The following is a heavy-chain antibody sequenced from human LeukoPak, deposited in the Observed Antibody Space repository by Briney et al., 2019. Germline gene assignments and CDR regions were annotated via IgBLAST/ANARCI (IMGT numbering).Heavy chain of an antibody. V-gene: IGHV3-48*03. CDR2: IDTSGATV. CDR1: GITFSSFE. CDR3: ARDRAVAGRGYYYYYYMDV. Sequence: TGGSLRLSCAASGITFSSFEMTWVRQAPGKGLEWLSNIDTSGATVYYADSVKGRFTTSRDNANNSLYLQMNSLRAEDTAVYYCARDRAVAGRGYYYYYYMDVWGKGTTVTVSS. D-gene: IGHD6-19*01. J-gene: IGHJ6*03.